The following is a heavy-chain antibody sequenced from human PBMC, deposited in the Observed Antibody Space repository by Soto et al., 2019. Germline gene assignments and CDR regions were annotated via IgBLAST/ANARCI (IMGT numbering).Heavy chain of an antibody. Sequence: QVQLQESGPGLVKPSQTLSLTCTVSGGSISSGGYYWSWIHQHPGNGLEWIGYIYYSGSTYYNPSLKSRVTISVDTSKNQFSLKLSSVTAADTAVYYCARVNSSRMVITENWFDPWGQGTLVTVSS. J-gene: IGHJ5*02. CDR3: ARVNSSRMVITENWFDP. D-gene: IGHD3-22*01. CDR1: GGSISSGGYY. V-gene: IGHV4-31*03. CDR2: IYYSGST.